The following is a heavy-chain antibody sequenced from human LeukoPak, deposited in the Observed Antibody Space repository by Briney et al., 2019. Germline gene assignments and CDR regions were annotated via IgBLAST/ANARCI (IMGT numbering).Heavy chain of an antibody. D-gene: IGHD4-17*01. Sequence: SETLSLTCTVSGGSISSSSYYWGWIRQPPGKGLEWIGSIYYSGSTYYNPSLKSRVTISVDTSKNQFSLKLTSVTAADTAMYYCARGDGDYNDYWGQGTLVTVSS. CDR2: IYYSGST. J-gene: IGHJ4*02. CDR1: GGSISSSSYY. CDR3: ARGDGDYNDY. V-gene: IGHV4-39*07.